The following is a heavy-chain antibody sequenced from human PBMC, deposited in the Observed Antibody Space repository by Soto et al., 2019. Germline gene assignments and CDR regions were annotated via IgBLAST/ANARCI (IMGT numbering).Heavy chain of an antibody. J-gene: IGHJ4*02. V-gene: IGHV1-69*01. CDR2: ITPTLNIA. CDR1: GGTFSSYT. D-gene: IGHD3-22*01. CDR3: ARGYYRRSNPSSFDY. Sequence: QLQLVQSGAEVREPGASVKVSCKASGGTFSSYTVIWVRQGPGQGLEWIGGITPTLNIAKYAEKLQGGFMSTADESTSTVNMQLSSMRSEDTAVYFCARGYYRRSNPSSFDYWGQGTLVAVYS.